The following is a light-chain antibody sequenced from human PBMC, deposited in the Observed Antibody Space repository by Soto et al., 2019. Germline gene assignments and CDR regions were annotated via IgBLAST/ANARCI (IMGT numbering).Light chain of an antibody. CDR1: QSVSSY. CDR2: DAS. Sequence: EIVLTQSPATLSLSPGERATLSCRASQSVSSYLAWYQQKPGQAPRLLIYDASNRATGIPARFSGSGSGTDFTLTISSLEPEDSAVYYCQQRSNWPPITFGAGTKVEFK. V-gene: IGKV3-11*01. CDR3: QQRSNWPPIT. J-gene: IGKJ4*01.